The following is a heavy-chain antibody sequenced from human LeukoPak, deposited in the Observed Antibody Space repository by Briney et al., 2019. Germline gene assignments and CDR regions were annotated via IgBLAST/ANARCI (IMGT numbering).Heavy chain of an antibody. V-gene: IGHV3-30*02. CDR2: IRYDGSNK. Sequence: PGRSLRLSCAASGFTFSSYGMHWVRQAPGKGLEWVAFIRYDGSNKYYADSVKGRFTISRDNSKNTLYLRLNSLRAEDSAVYYCAKDSNSDCSTTSCYNYFDYWGQGTLVTVSS. CDR1: GFTFSSYG. J-gene: IGHJ4*02. CDR3: AKDSNSDCSTTSCYNYFDY. D-gene: IGHD2-2*01.